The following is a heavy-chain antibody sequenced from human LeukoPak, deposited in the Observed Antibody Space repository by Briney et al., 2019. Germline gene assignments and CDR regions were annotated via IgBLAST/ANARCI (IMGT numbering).Heavy chain of an antibody. CDR1: GFTFSDYY. CDR2: ISSSGSTI. J-gene: IGHJ4*02. Sequence: GGSLRLSCAASGFTFSDYYMSWIRQAPGKGLEWVSYISSSGSTIYYADSVKGRFTISRDTSKNTLYLQMNSLRAEDTAIYYCAKDAGYGSSANLGYWGQGTLVTVSS. CDR3: AKDAGYGSSANLGY. D-gene: IGHD6-6*01. V-gene: IGHV3-11*01.